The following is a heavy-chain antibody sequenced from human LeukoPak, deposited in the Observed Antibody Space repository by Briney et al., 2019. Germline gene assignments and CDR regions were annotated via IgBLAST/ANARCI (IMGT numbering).Heavy chain of an antibody. CDR3: TRLRQDCSRNSCYYYFYYYYMDV. V-gene: IGHV3-49*03. CDR2: VRSTTYGGAT. CDR1: GFTFGDYA. J-gene: IGHJ6*03. Sequence: GSLRLSCTASGFTFGDYAMSWFRQAPGEGLEGVGFVRSTTYGGATDYAASVKGRFTISRDDPKSIVYLLMNSLKTEDTAVYYCTRLRQDCSRNSCYYYFYYYYMDVWGKGTTVTVSS. D-gene: IGHD2-2*01.